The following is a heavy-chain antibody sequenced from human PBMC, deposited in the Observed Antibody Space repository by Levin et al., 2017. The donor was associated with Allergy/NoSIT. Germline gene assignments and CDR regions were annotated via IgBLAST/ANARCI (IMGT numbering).Heavy chain of an antibody. V-gene: IGHV3-30*18. D-gene: IGHD3-3*01. CDR3: AKDIITIFGVATHYYGMDV. CDR2: ISYDGTNK. J-gene: IGHJ6*02. CDR1: GFAFSSYD. Sequence: GGSLRLSCAASGFAFSSYDIHWVRQAPGKGLDWMAVISYDGTNKFYADSVKGRFTISRDNSMDTLYLQMNSLRPEDTAVYYCAKDIITIFGVATHYYGMDVWGQGTTVTVSS.